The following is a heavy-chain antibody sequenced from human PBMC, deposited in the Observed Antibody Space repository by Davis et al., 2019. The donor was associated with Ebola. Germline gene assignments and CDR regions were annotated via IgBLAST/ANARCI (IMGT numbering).Heavy chain of an antibody. V-gene: IGHV3-21*01. J-gene: IGHJ4*02. CDR3: ASPYDSSGYYYHY. Sequence: GESLKISCAASGFVFSSYVMSWVRRAPGKGLEWVSSISSSSSYIYYADSVKGRFTISRDNAKNSLYLQMNSLRAEDTAVYYCASPYDSSGYYYHYWGQGTLVTVSS. CDR1: GFVFSSYV. CDR2: ISSSSSYI. D-gene: IGHD3-22*01.